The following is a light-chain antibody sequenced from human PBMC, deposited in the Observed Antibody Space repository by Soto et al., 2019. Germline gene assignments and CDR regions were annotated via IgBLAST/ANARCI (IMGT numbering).Light chain of an antibody. J-gene: IGKJ1*01. Sequence: EIVMTQSPLTLPVTPGEPASITCRSSQSLLYNNTYNYLDWYVQKPGQSPQLLIYLGSNRASGVPDRFSGSGSGTDFTLKISRVEAEDVGVYYCMQPLQSWTFGQGTKVDIK. CDR3: MQPLQSWT. CDR1: QSLLYNNTYNY. V-gene: IGKV2-28*01. CDR2: LGS.